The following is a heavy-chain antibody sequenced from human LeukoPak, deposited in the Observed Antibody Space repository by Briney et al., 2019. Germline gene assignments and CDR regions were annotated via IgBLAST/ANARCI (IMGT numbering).Heavy chain of an antibody. CDR2: ISSNGGST. D-gene: IGHD6-19*01. J-gene: IGHJ4*02. V-gene: IGHV3-64*01. CDR1: GFTFSSYA. CDR3: VRIAVAGTGDY. Sequence: PGGSLRLSCAASGFTFSSYAMHWVRQAPGKGLEYVSAISSNGGSTYYANSVKGRFTISRDNSKNTLHLQMGSLRAEDMAVYYCVRIAVAGTGDYWGQGTLVTVSS.